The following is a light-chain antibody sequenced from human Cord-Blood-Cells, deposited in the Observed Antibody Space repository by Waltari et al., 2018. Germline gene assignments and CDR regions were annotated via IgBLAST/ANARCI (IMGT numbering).Light chain of an antibody. CDR3: SSYTSSSTLV. J-gene: IGLJ3*02. Sequence: QSALTQPASVSGSPGQSITISCTGTSSDVGGYNYVSWYQQHPGKAPKLMISEVSKRPSGVSNRFSGSKSGTTASLTISGLQAEDEADYYCSSYTSSSTLVFGGGTKLTVL. CDR2: EVS. V-gene: IGLV2-14*01. CDR1: SSDVGGYNY.